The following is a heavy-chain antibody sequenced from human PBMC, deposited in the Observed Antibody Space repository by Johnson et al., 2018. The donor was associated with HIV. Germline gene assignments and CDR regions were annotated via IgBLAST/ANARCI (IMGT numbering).Heavy chain of an antibody. Sequence: EVQLVESGGGLIKPGGSLRLSCAASGFTFSNAWMSWVRQGPGQGMEWVGRIKSKTEGGTTDYAAPVKGRFTISRDDSKNTLFLQMNSLKIEDTATYYCTTAGSSGSAHAFDIWGQGTMVTVSS. CDR3: TTAGSSGSAHAFDI. CDR1: GFTFSNAW. D-gene: IGHD3-22*01. J-gene: IGHJ3*02. V-gene: IGHV3-15*01. CDR2: IKSKTEGGTT.